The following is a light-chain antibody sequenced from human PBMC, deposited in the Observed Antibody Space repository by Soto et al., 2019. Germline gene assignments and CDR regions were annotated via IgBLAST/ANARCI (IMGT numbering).Light chain of an antibody. V-gene: IGLV2-8*01. CDR1: SSDVGANNY. Sequence: QSVLTQPPSASGSPGQSVTISCTGTSSDVGANNYVSWYQQHPGKAPKLMIYEVTKRPSGVPDRFSGSKSGNTASLTVSGLQAEDEADYYCSSYAGANRVFGTGTKGPS. CDR2: EVT. J-gene: IGLJ1*01. CDR3: SSYAGANRV.